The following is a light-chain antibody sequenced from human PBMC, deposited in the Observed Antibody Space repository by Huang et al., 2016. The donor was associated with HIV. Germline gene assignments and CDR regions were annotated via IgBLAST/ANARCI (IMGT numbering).Light chain of an antibody. J-gene: IGKJ4*01. CDR2: DTS. CDR3: QQYDNWPPGLT. V-gene: IGKV3D-15*01. Sequence: EIVMTQSPATLSVSPGGGATLSCRASQNVRSNLAWYQQTPGQAPRLLIYDTSTRASGGPARFSGSGSGTEFTLTSSGLQSEDFAVYYCQQYDNWPPGLTFGGGTKVEI. CDR1: QNVRSN.